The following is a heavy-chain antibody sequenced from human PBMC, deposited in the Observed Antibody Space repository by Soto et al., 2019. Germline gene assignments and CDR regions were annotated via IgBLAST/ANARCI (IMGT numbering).Heavy chain of an antibody. D-gene: IGHD2-2*01. CDR3: KAGIVPSAMGSSWFDP. Sequence: QLQLQESGPGLVKSSETLSVTCTVSGGSIGSSSYYWGWIRQPPGKGLEWIGSIYYSGKTYYNPSLKRRVTISVDTSMNKFSLNLSSVTAADTAVYYCKAGIVPSAMGSSWFDPWGQGTLATVSS. CDR1: GGSIGSSSYY. CDR2: IYYSGKT. J-gene: IGHJ5*02. V-gene: IGHV4-39*01.